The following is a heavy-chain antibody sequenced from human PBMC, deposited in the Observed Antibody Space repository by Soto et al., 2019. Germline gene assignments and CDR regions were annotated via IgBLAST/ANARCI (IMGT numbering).Heavy chain of an antibody. Sequence: GESLKISCKASGYTFTNYWIGWVRQMTGKGLEWMGIIYPGDSETRYSPSFQGQVTISADKSINTAYLQWSSLKASDSAMYYCARVEMATTKTPFDYWGQGTLVTVSS. J-gene: IGHJ4*02. CDR3: ARVEMATTKTPFDY. D-gene: IGHD5-12*01. CDR2: IYPGDSET. CDR1: GYTFTNYW. V-gene: IGHV5-51*01.